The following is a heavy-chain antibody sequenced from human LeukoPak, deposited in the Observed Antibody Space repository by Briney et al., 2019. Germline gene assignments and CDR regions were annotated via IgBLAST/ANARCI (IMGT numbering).Heavy chain of an antibody. D-gene: IGHD3-10*01. CDR3: AKYYGSGTYATDH. CDR1: GFTFSRYW. Sequence: GGSLRLSCAASGFTFSRYWMHWVRQAPGKGLVWVSRINEDGRNTYYADSVKGRFTISRDNAKNTMYLQMNSLRAEDTALYYCAKYYGSGTYATDHWGRGTLVTVSS. V-gene: IGHV3-74*01. J-gene: IGHJ4*02. CDR2: INEDGRNT.